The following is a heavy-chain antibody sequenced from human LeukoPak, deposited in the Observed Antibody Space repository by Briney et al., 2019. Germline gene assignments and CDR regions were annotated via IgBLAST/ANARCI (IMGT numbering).Heavy chain of an antibody. CDR3: ARDRGYAMDV. CDR2: IHSGGNI. J-gene: IGHJ6*02. D-gene: IGHD1-1*01. V-gene: IGHV3-53*01. Sequence: PGGSLRLSCAASGFTFSSSWMHWVRQAPGKGLVWVSIIHSGGNIYYADSVKGRFTISRDNSQNTLYLQMNSLRAEDTAVYYCARDRGYAMDVWGQGTTVTVSS. CDR1: GFTFSSSW.